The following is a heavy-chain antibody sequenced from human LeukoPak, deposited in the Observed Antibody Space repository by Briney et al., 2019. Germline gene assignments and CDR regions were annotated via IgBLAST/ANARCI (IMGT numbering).Heavy chain of an antibody. CDR1: GFTFSAYS. CDR2: ISSGSRYI. D-gene: IGHD6-19*01. J-gene: IGHJ4*02. Sequence: GGSLRLSCAASGFTFSAYSMNWVRQAPGKGLEWVSSISSGSRYIYYADSVKGRFTISRDNAKDSLYLQMNSLRAEDTAVYYCARYGTAWYVDSWGQGTLVTVSS. CDR3: ARYGTAWYVDS. V-gene: IGHV3-21*01.